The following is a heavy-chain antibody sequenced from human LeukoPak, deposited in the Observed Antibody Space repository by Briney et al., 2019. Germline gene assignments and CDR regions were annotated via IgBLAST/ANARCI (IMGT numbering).Heavy chain of an antibody. V-gene: IGHV3-21*01. J-gene: IGHJ5*02. D-gene: IGHD2-15*01. Sequence: PGGSLRLSCAASGFTFNKYTMNWVRQAPGKGLEWVSSISRNGIYIKYVDSVKGRFTVSRDNAKNSLYLQMNSLRAEDTAVYYCARDGLPATVANWFDPWGQGTLVTVSS. CDR1: GFTFNKYT. CDR3: ARDGLPATVANWFDP. CDR2: ISRNGIYI.